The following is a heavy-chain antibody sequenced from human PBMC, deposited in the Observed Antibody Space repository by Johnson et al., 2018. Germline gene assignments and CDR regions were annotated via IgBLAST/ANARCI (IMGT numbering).Heavy chain of an antibody. CDR1: GGSISSYS. CDR2: IYYSGSP. V-gene: IGHV4-59*01. J-gene: IGHJ3*02. CDR3: ARSGTDFWSGYTDAFDI. D-gene: IGHD3-3*01. Sequence: QVQLQESGPGLVKPSETLSLTCTVSGGSISSYSWSWLRQPPGKGLEWIGYIYYSGSPNYNPSLKSRVTISVDPSKNQCSLKLSSVTAADTAGFYCARSGTDFWSGYTDAFDIWGQGTMVTVSS.